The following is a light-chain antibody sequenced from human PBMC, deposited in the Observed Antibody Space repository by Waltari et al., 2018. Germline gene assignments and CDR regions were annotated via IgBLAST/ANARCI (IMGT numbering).Light chain of an antibody. J-gene: IGKJ3*01. CDR2: WAS. V-gene: IGKV4-1*01. CDR3: QQYYATPRT. CDR1: QSLLYNSNNKNY. Sequence: DIVMTQSPDSLAVYLGERATINCKASQSLLYNSNNKNYLAWYQQKPGQPPKMLIYWASSRESGVPGRFSGSGSGTDFTLTISSLQAEDVAVYYCQQYYATPRTFGPGTKVDIK.